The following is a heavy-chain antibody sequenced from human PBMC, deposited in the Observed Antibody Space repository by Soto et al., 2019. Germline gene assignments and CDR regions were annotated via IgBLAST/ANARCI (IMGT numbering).Heavy chain of an antibody. V-gene: IGHV1-69*13. CDR2: IIPIFGTA. Sequence: SVKVSCKASGGTFSSYAISWVRQAPGQGLEWMGGIIPIFGTANYAQKFQGRVTITADESTSTAYMELSSLRSEDTAVYYCARVYYYDSSGYYNWFDPWGQGTLVTVSS. CDR3: ARVYYYDSSGYYNWFDP. J-gene: IGHJ5*02. D-gene: IGHD3-22*01. CDR1: GGTFSSYA.